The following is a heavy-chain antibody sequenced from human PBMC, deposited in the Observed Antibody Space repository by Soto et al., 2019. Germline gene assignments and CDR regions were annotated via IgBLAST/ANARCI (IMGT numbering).Heavy chain of an antibody. CDR1: GFTFSSYA. CDR2: ISGSGGST. CDR3: AKESSHLWQDYYYYGMDV. D-gene: IGHD3-16*01. J-gene: IGHJ6*02. Sequence: GGSLRLSCAASGFTFSSYAMSWVRQAPGKGLEWVSAISGSGGSTYYADSVKGRFTISRDNSKNTLYLQMNSLRAGDTAVYYCAKESSHLWQDYYYYGMDVWGQGTTVTVSS. V-gene: IGHV3-23*01.